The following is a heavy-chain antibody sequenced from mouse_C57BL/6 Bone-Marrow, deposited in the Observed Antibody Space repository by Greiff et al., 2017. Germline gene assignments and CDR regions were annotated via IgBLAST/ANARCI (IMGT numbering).Heavy chain of an antibody. CDR1: DSEVFPIAY. CDR3: ARGGDGYYPAWFAY. Sequence: QVQLKQSGSELRSPGSSVKLSCKDFDSEVFPIAYMSWVRQKPGHGFEWIGGILPSIGRTIYGEKFEDKATLDADTLSNTAYLELNSLTSEDSAIYYCARGGDGYYPAWFAYWGQGTLVTVSA. J-gene: IGHJ3*01. V-gene: IGHV15-2*01. CDR2: ILPSIGRT. D-gene: IGHD2-3*01.